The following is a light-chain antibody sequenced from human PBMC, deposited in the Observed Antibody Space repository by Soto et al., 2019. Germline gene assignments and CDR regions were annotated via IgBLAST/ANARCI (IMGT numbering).Light chain of an antibody. CDR2: HVS. J-gene: IGKJ1*01. Sequence: EIVLTQSPATLSVSPGDSATLSCRASQSVGPNLVWYQQRFGQSPRLLIYHVSTRATGVPARFSGSGSETEVTLTISSLQPEDFAIYYGHQYNNWPSWTFGQGTKVEIK. V-gene: IGKV3-15*01. CDR3: HQYNNWPSWT. CDR1: QSVGPN.